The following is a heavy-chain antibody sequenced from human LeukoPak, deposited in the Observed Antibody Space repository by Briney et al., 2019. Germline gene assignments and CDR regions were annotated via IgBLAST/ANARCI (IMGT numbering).Heavy chain of an antibody. CDR2: IGSSGSVT. CDR1: GFTFSNYG. CDR3: GKLAGGITVTGVRHFDY. V-gene: IGHV3-23*01. Sequence: PGGSLRLSCAASGFTFSNYGMTWVRQAPGKGLEWVSGIGSSGSVTYYADSVKGRFTISRDNSQNTVYLQMSSLRGEDTAVYYCGKLAGGITVTGVRHFDYWGQGTLVTVSS. D-gene: IGHD6-19*01. J-gene: IGHJ4*02.